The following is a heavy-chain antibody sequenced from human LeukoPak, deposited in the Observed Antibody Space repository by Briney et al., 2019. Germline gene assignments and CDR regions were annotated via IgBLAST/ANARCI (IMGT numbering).Heavy chain of an antibody. Sequence: GGSLRLSCAASGFTFRSHDMSWVRQAPGKGLEWVSGISGSGGSTFYADSVKGRFTISRDNSKNTLYLQMNSLRAEDTAVYYCAKEANYDFWSGYFFDDAFDIWGQGTMVTVSS. J-gene: IGHJ3*02. CDR3: AKEANYDFWSGYFFDDAFDI. CDR2: ISGSGGST. CDR1: GFTFRSHD. D-gene: IGHD3-3*01. V-gene: IGHV3-23*01.